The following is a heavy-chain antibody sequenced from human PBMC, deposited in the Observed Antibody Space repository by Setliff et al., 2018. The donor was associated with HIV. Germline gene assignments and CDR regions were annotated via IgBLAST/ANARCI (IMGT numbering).Heavy chain of an antibody. CDR1: GYTFIDHY. CDR3: AKDWGGSSDHFDY. V-gene: IGHV1-2*02. CDR2: ISPNSGGT. D-gene: IGHD2-21*01. Sequence: GASVKVSCKASGYTFIDHYIHWVRRAPGQGLEWMGCISPNSGGTKYAQKFQDRVAMTRDMPSSTAYLDLSSLRPDDTAVYYCAKDWGGSSDHFDYWGQGTLVTVSS. J-gene: IGHJ4*02.